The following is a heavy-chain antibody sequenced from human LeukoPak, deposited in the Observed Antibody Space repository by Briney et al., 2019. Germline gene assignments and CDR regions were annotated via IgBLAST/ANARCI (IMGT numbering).Heavy chain of an antibody. CDR2: IKSKTDAGTT. J-gene: IGHJ4*02. CDR1: GFTFSNAW. CDR3: TPNLFDY. V-gene: IGHV3-15*01. Sequence: PGGSLRLSCAASGFTFSNAWMSWVRQAPGKGLEWVGRIKSKTDAGTTDYAAPVKGRFTISRDDSKNTLYLQMNSLKTEDTAVYYCTPNLFDYWGQGTLVTVSS.